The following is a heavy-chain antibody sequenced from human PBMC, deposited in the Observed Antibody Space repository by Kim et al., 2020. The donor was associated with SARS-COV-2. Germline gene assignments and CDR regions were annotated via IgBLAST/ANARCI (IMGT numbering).Heavy chain of an antibody. CDR3: EGGAHADY. D-gene: IGHD3-16*01. J-gene: IGHJ4*02. Sequence: GGSLRLSCAASGFSISNSWMTWVRQSPGKGLEWVANINEDGTQMFYADSLKGRFTISRDNAKNSLYLQMNSLRVEDTALYSCEGGAHADYWGQGVLVTVST. CDR1: GFSISNSW. V-gene: IGHV3-7*01. CDR2: INEDGTQM.